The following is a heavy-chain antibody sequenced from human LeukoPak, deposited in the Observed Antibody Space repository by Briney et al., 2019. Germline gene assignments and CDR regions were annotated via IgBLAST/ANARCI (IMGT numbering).Heavy chain of an antibody. Sequence: GGSLRLSCTASGFTFSTYWMTWVRQAPGKGLEWVAVISYDGSNKYYADSVKGRFTISRDNSKNTLYLQMNSLRAEDTAVYYCAREAIGYCSSTSCYWDPFDYWGQGTLVTVSS. J-gene: IGHJ4*02. CDR2: ISYDGSNK. CDR3: AREAIGYCSSTSCYWDPFDY. D-gene: IGHD2-2*01. CDR1: GFTFSTYW. V-gene: IGHV3-30-3*01.